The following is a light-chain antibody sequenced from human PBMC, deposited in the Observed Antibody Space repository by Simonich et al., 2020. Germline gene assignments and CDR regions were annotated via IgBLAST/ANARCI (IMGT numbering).Light chain of an antibody. J-gene: IGKJ2*01. CDR2: DAS. V-gene: IGKV3-11*01. CDR3: QQRSNWPPYT. Sequence: EIVLTQSPATLSLSPGESPTLSCRASQSVSSYLAWYQQKPGQAPRLLIYDASNRATGIPARFSGRGSGTDFTLTISSLEPEDFAVYYCQQRSNWPPYTFGQGTKLEIK. CDR1: QSVSSY.